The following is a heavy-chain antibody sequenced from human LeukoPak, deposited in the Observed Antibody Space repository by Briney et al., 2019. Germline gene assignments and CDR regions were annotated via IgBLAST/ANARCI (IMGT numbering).Heavy chain of an antibody. CDR3: ARNGDREQPYYFDY. CDR1: GATFTSYA. CDR2: IIPILGIA. D-gene: IGHD1-26*01. J-gene: IGHJ4*02. Sequence: GASLKLSFTASGATFTSYAISWVRQAPGQGLEWMGRIIPILGIANYAQKLQGRVTITADKSTSTAYMELSSLRSEDTAVYYCARNGDREQPYYFDYWGQGTLVTVSS. V-gene: IGHV1-69*04.